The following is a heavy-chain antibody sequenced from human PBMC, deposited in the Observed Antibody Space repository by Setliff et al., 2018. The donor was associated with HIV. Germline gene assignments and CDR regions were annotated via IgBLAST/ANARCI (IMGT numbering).Heavy chain of an antibody. CDR1: GYTFTGYY. CDR2: INPNNGGT. V-gene: IGHV1-2*02. CDR3: ARDYYDSSGYIFFPGLPDY. Sequence: ASVKVSCKASGYTFTGYYMHWVRQAPGQGLEWMGWINPNNGGTSYAQKFQGRVTMTRDTSISTAYMELSRLRSDDPAVYYCARDYYDSSGYIFFPGLPDYWGQGTLVTVSS. J-gene: IGHJ4*02. D-gene: IGHD3-22*01.